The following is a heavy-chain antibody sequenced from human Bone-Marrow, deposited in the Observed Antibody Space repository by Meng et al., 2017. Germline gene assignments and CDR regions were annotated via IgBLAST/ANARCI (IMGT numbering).Heavy chain of an antibody. V-gene: IGHV4-34*01. CDR1: GGSFSGYY. CDR3: ARVLPMIVVANAFDI. J-gene: IGHJ3*02. CDR2: INHSGST. Sequence: QLKQWGAGLLKPSETLSLTCAVYGGSFSGYYWSWIRQPPGKGLEWIGEINHSGSTNYNPSLKSRVTISVDTSKNQFSLKLSSVTAADTAVYYCARVLPMIVVANAFDIWGQGTMVTVSS. D-gene: IGHD3-22*01.